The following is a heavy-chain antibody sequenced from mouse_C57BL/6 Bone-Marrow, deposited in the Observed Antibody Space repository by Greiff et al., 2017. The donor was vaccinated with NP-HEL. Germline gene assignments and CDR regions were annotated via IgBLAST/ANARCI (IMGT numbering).Heavy chain of an antibody. D-gene: IGHD1-1*01. V-gene: IGHV5-9*01. J-gene: IGHJ1*03. CDR3: ARQLGYYGSLWYFDV. CDR2: ISGGGGNT. Sequence: EVMLVESGGGLVKPGGSLKLSCAASGFTFSSYTMSWVRQTPEKRLEWVATISGGGGNTYYPDSVKGRFTISRDNAKNTLYLQMSSLRSEDTALYYCARQLGYYGSLWYFDVWGTGTTVTVSS. CDR1: GFTFSSYT.